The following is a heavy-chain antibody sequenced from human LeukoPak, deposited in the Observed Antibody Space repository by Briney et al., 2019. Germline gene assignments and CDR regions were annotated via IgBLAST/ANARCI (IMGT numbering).Heavy chain of an antibody. J-gene: IGHJ3*02. CDR2: ISWNSGSI. CDR3: ARERAATASAFDI. V-gene: IGHV3-9*01. Sequence: PGGSLRLSCAASGFTFDDYAMHWVRQAPGKGLEWVSGISWNSGSIGYADSVKGRFTISRDNAKNSLYLQMNSLRAEDTAVYYCARERAATASAFDIWGQGTMVTVSS. CDR1: GFTFDDYA. D-gene: IGHD5-18*01.